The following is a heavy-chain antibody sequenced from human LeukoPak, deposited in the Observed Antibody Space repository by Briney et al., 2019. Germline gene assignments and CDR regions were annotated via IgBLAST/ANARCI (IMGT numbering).Heavy chain of an antibody. CDR1: GFTFSSYS. D-gene: IGHD1-26*01. CDR3: ARDKREGAIHDY. V-gene: IGHV3-21*01. J-gene: IGHJ4*02. CDR2: ISTSSSYI. Sequence: GGSPRLSCAASGFTFSSYSMNWVRQAPGMGLEWVSYISTSSSYIYYADSVKGRFTISRDNAKNSLYLQMNSLRAEDTAVYYCARDKREGAIHDYWGQGALVTVSS.